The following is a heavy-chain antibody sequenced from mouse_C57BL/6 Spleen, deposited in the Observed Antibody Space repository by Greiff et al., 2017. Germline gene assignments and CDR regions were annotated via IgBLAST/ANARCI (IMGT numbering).Heavy chain of an antibody. CDR1: GFNIKDYY. CDR3: TTSYYYGSSYEWYFDV. Sequence: SGAELVRPGASVKLSCTASGFNIKDYYMHWVKQRPEQGLEWIGRIDPEDGDTEYAPKFQGKATMTADTSSNTAYLQLSSLTSEDTAVYYCTTSYYYGSSYEWYFDVWGTGTTVTVSS. CDR2: IDPEDGDT. V-gene: IGHV14-1*01. D-gene: IGHD1-1*01. J-gene: IGHJ1*03.